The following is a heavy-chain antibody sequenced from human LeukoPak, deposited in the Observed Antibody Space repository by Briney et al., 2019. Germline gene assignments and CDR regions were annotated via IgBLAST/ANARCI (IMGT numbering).Heavy chain of an antibody. CDR2: MNPNSGST. J-gene: IGHJ4*02. CDR1: GYTFTSNG. D-gene: IGHD1-1*01. V-gene: IGHV1-8*03. Sequence: GASVKVSCKASGYTFTSNGISWVRQAPGQGLEWMGWMNPNSGSTGYAQKFQGRVTITRNTSISTAYMELSSLRSEDTAVYYCARVQLELDYWGQGTLVTVSS. CDR3: ARVQLELDY.